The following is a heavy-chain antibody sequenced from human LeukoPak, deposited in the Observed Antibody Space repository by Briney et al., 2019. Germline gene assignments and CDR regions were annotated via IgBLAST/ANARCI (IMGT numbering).Heavy chain of an antibody. CDR2: MNPNSGNT. D-gene: IGHD3-22*01. CDR3: ASFPLDYYDSSGYYHANYYYYMDV. V-gene: IGHV1-8*01. J-gene: IGHJ6*03. Sequence: SSVKFSCKASGYTFTSYDINWVRQATGQGREWMGWMNPNSGNTGYAPKFQGRVTMTRNTSINTAYMELSSLRSEDTAVYYCASFPLDYYDSSGYYHANYYYYMDVWGKGTTVTVSS. CDR1: GYTFTSYD.